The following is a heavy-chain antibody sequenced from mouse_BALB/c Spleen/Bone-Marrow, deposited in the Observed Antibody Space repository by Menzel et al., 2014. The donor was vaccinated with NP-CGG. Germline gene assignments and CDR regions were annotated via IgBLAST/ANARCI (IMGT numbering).Heavy chain of an antibody. CDR3: APPHPKSADYFDY. J-gene: IGHJ2*01. CDR1: GFNIKDYY. CDR2: IDPAIASP. Sequence: EVQXHQSGAELVRPGALVKLSCKASGFNIKDYYMHWVKQRPAPGRAWLGWIDPAIASPIYDPKFQGKARITADTSSNTASLQRSSLTSEDTAVYHSAPPHPKSADYFDYWGQGTTLTVSS. V-gene: IGHV14-1*02.